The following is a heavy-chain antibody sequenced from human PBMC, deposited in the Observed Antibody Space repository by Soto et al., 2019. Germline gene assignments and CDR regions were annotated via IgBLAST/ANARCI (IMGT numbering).Heavy chain of an antibody. CDR2: IKSKTDGGTT. V-gene: IGHV3-15*01. CDR3: TTGKIGYCTNGVCYKLDY. J-gene: IGHJ4*02. CDR1: GFTFSNAW. Sequence: SLRLSCAASGFTFSNAWMSWVRQAPGKGLEWVGRIKSKTDGGTTDYAAPVKGRFTISRDDSKNTVNLQMNSLKIEDTAVYYCTTGKIGYCTNGVCYKLDYWGQGTLVTVSS. D-gene: IGHD2-8*01.